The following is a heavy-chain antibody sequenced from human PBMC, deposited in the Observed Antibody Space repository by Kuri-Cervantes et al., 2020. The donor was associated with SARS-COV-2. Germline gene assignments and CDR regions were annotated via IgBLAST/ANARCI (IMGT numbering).Heavy chain of an antibody. D-gene: IGHD1-26*01. J-gene: IGHJ4*02. CDR3: ARSQGEWDLLVPIAY. Sequence: GGSLRPSCAASRFTFRNYALHRVRQAPGRGLEWVSIIDDSGVNTYYADSVKGRFTISRDNSKNTLYLQMNNLRADDTAVYYCARSQGEWDLLVPIAYWGRGTLVTVSS. CDR2: IDDSGVNT. V-gene: IGHV3-23*01. CDR1: RFTFRNYA.